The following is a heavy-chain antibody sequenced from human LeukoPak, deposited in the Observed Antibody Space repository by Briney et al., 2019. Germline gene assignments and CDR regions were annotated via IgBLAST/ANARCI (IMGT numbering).Heavy chain of an antibody. Sequence: PSETLSLTCTVSGASINTYYWSWIRQPPGKGLEWIGYIYYSGTTSYNPSLKTRVTISIDTTKNQFSLKLSSVTAADTAVYYCARVLRPMASQYYFDYWGQGTLVTVSS. CDR2: IYYSGTT. J-gene: IGHJ4*02. CDR1: GASINTYY. V-gene: IGHV4-59*01. D-gene: IGHD3-10*01. CDR3: ARVLRPMASQYYFDY.